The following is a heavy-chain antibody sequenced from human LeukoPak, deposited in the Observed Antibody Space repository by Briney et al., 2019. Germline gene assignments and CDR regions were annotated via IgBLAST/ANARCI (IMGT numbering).Heavy chain of an antibody. CDR2: IYSSGRT. CDR1: GGSITGYF. J-gene: IGHJ4*02. D-gene: IGHD4-17*01. CDR3: ARGLYGLSDY. Sequence: NPSETLSITCTVSGGSITGYFWSWFRQPAGKSLEWIGRIYSSGRTGYNPSLKSRVTLSVDTSKNQFSLKLSSMTAADTAMYYCARGLYGLSDYWGQGALVTVSS. V-gene: IGHV4-4*07.